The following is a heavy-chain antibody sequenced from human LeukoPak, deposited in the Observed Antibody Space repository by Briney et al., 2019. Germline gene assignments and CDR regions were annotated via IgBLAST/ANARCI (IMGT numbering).Heavy chain of an antibody. CDR2: IKQDGTEK. D-gene: IGHD3-10*01. CDR3: AKLAKYFYGSETYYFFEH. J-gene: IGHJ4*02. V-gene: IGHV3-7*01. CDR1: GFSFTTYW. Sequence: GESLRLSCGASGFSFTTYWMGWVRQAPGKGLEWVANIKQDGTEKYYVDSVKGRFTISRDNAKNSLYLHMNSLRVEDTAVYYCAKLAKYFYGSETYYFFEHWGQGTPVTASS.